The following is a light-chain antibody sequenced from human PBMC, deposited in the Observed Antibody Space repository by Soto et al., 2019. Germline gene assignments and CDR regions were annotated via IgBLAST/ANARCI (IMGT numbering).Light chain of an antibody. CDR1: QDVSND. CDR2: AAS. V-gene: IGKV1-6*01. Sequence: AIQMTQSPSSLSASVGDRVTITCRASQDVSNDLGWYQQKPGKAPNLLIYAASTLQSGVPSRFSGSGSGTDFTLTISSLQPEDSASYYCLLDHEYLTFGGGTRVEIK. J-gene: IGKJ4*01. CDR3: LLDHEYLT.